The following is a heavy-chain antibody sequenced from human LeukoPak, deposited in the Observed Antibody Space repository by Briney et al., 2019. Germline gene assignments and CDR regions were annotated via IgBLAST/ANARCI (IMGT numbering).Heavy chain of an antibody. Sequence: SETLSLTCTVSGGSTDNYYWSWIRQPAGKGLEWIGRNYSSGTTNYNPSLESRVTMSVDTSKNQFSLKLNSVTAADTAVYYCARIHYGSGSYSYPQFESVWGQGTTVTVSS. D-gene: IGHD3-10*01. V-gene: IGHV4-4*07. CDR3: ARIHYGSGSYSYPQFESV. J-gene: IGHJ6*02. CDR1: GGSTDNYY. CDR2: NYSSGTT.